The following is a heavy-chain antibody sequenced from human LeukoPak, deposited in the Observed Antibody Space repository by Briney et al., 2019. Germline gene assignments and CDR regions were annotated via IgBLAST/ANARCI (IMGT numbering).Heavy chain of an antibody. CDR3: ARELWFVNAPGSWLDP. CDR2: IFHSGSS. V-gene: IGHV4-30-2*01. J-gene: IGHJ5*02. D-gene: IGHD3-10*01. CDR1: GDSISSGDYS. Sequence: SQTLSLTCTFSGDSISSGDYSWSWIRQPSGKGLEWIGYIFHSGSSYYNPSLRSRVTISVDRSRNQFSLRLTSVTAADTAVYYCARELWFVNAPGSWLDPWGQGALVTVSS.